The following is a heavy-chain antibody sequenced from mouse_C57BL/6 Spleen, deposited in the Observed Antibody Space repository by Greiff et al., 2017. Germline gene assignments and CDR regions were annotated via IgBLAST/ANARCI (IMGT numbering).Heavy chain of an antibody. CDR1: GYTFTDYY. D-gene: IGHD1-2*01. V-gene: IGHV1-19*01. J-gene: IGHJ2*01. CDR2: INPYNGGT. CDR3: AREGDTTASYYFDY. Sequence: VQLQQSGPVLVKPGASVKMSCKASGYTFTDYYMNWVKQSHGKSLEWIGVINPYNGGTSYNQKFKGKATLTVDKSSSTAYMELNSLTSEDSAVYYCAREGDTTASYYFDYWGQGTTLTVSS.